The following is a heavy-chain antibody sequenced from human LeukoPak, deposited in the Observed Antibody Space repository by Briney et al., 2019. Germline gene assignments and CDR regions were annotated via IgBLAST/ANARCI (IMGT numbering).Heavy chain of an antibody. Sequence: SQTLSLTCAISGDSVSSNSAAWNWIRQSPSRGLEWLGRTYYRSKWYNDYAVSVKGRISVNPDTSKNQFSLQLHSVTPEDTAVYYCTSLTGDTDYWGQGTLVTVSS. CDR2: TYYRSKWYN. V-gene: IGHV6-1*01. CDR3: TSLTGDTDY. D-gene: IGHD7-27*01. CDR1: GDSVSSNSAA. J-gene: IGHJ4*02.